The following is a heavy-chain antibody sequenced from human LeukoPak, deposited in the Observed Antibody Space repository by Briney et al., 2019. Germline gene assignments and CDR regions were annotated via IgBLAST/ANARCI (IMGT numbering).Heavy chain of an antibody. CDR1: GGSISSYY. V-gene: IGHV4-59*01. D-gene: IGHD3-10*01. CDR3: ANYGSGPYNWFDP. J-gene: IGHJ5*02. CDR2: IYYSGST. Sequence: TLSETLSLTCTVSGGSISSYYWSWIRQPPGKGLEWIGYIYYSGSTNYNPSLKSRVTISVDTSKNQFSLNLSSVTAADTAVYYCANYGSGPYNWFDPWGQGTLVTVSS.